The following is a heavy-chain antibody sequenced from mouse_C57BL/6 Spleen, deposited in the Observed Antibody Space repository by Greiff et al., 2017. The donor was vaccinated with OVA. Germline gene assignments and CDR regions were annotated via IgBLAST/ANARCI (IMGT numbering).Heavy chain of an antibody. J-gene: IGHJ2*01. CDR1: GYAFSSSW. V-gene: IGHV1-82*01. Sequence: VQLEQSGPELVKPGASVKISCKASGYAFSSSWMNWVKQRPGKGLEWIGRIYPGDGDTNYNGKFKGKATMTADKTSSTAYMQLSSLTTEDTAVYFFARRATVPYFDYWGQGTTLTVSS. CDR2: IYPGDGDT. D-gene: IGHD1-1*01. CDR3: ARRATVPYFDY.